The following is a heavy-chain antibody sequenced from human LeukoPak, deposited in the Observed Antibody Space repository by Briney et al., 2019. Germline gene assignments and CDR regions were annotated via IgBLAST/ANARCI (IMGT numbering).Heavy chain of an antibody. CDR2: IDYSGST. D-gene: IGHD5-18*01. CDR1: GGSISTYY. CDR3: ARTWSYGRTDY. J-gene: IGHJ4*02. Sequence: SETLSLTCTVSGGSISTYYWSWIRQPPGKGLEWIGDIDYSGSTNYNPSLKSRVTISVDTSKNQFSLKRSSVTAADTAVYYCARTWSYGRTDYWGQGTLVTVSS. V-gene: IGHV4-59*08.